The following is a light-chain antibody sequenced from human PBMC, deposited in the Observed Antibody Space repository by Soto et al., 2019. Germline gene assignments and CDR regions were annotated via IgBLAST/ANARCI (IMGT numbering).Light chain of an antibody. J-gene: IGLJ2*01. V-gene: IGLV2-8*01. CDR1: SSDVGGNNY. CDR2: EVS. Sequence: QSALTQPPSASGSPRPAVTISCTGTSSDVGGNNYVSWYQQHPGKAPKLMLYEVSKRPSGVPDRFSGSKSGNTASLTVSGLQAEDEADYYCSSYAGSNNLVFGGGTKRTVL. CDR3: SSYAGSNNLV.